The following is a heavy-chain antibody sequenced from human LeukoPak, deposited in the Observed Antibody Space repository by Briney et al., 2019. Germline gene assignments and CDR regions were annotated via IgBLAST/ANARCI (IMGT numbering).Heavy chain of an antibody. V-gene: IGHV3-23*01. Sequence: GGSLRLSCAASGFTFSSYAMSWVRQAPGKGLEWVSAISGSGGSTYYADSVKGRFTISRDNSKNTLYLQMNSLRAEDTAVYYCASPGFAVGEHDAFDIWGQGTMVTVSS. CDR3: ASPGFAVGEHDAFDI. D-gene: IGHD3-16*01. CDR2: ISGSGGST. CDR1: GFTFSSYA. J-gene: IGHJ3*02.